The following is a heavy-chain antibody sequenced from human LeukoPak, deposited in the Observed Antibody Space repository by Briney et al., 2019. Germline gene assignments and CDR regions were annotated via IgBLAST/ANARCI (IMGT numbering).Heavy chain of an antibody. CDR1: GGSISSYY. J-gene: IGHJ6*03. CDR3: ARELVPAASYYYYYYMDV. CDR2: IYTSGST. D-gene: IGHD2-2*01. V-gene: IGHV4-4*07. Sequence: SETLSLTCTVSGGSISSYYWSWIRQPAGKGLEWIGRIYTSGSTNYNPSLKSRVTMSVDTSKNQFSLKLSSVTAADTAEYYCARELVPAASYYYYYYMDVWGKETTVTVSS.